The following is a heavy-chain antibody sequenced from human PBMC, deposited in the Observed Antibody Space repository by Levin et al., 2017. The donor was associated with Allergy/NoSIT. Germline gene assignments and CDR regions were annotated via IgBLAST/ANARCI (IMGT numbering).Heavy chain of an antibody. CDR3: ARHPYYDFWSGYYMEPPHTFDY. V-gene: IGHV4-39*01. Sequence: PSETLSLTCTVSGGSISSSSYYWGWIRQPPGKGLEWIGSIYYSGSTYYNPSLKSRVTISVDTSKNQFSLKLSSVTAADTAVYYCARHPYYDFWSGYYMEPPHTFDYWGQGTLVTVSS. CDR1: GGSISSSSYY. J-gene: IGHJ4*02. D-gene: IGHD3-3*01. CDR2: IYYSGST.